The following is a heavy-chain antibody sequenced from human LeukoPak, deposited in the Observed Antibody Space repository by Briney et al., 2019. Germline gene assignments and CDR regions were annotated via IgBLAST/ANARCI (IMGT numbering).Heavy chain of an antibody. CDR2: IYHSGST. CDR1: GGSISSGGYS. CDR3: ARGARLYYYDSSGYDN. Sequence: PSQTLSLTCAVSGGSISSGGYSWSWIRQPPGKGLEWIGYIYHSGSTYYNPSLKSRVTISVDRSKNQFSLKLSSVTAADTAVYYCARGARLYYYDSSGYDNWGQGTLVTVSS. J-gene: IGHJ4*02. V-gene: IGHV4-30-2*01. D-gene: IGHD3-22*01.